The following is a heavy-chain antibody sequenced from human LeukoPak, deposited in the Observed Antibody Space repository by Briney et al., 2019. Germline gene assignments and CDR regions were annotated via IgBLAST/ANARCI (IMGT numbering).Heavy chain of an antibody. J-gene: IGHJ3*01. CDR3: AKATCSGANCFSNSRDAFDV. CDR1: GIILSDFG. CDR2: MWYDGSNK. Sequence: GGSLRLSCAASGIILSDFGMHWVRQAPGKGLEWMAIMWYDGSNKYYADSVKGRFTISRDNSQNTMYLQMNSLRAEDSAVYYCAKATCSGANCFSNSRDAFDVWAKGQWSLFLQ. D-gene: IGHD2-15*01. V-gene: IGHV3-33*06.